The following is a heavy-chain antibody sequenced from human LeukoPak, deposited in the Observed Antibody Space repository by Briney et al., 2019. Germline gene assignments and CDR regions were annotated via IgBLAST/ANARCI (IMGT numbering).Heavy chain of an antibody. Sequence: GGSLRLSCAASGFTFSSYSTNWVRRAPGKGLEWVSSISSSSSYIYYADSVKGRFTISRDNAKNSLYLQMNSLRAGDTAVYYCARDLGYGMDVWGQGTTVTVSS. J-gene: IGHJ6*02. CDR2: ISSSSSYI. CDR3: ARDLGYGMDV. V-gene: IGHV3-21*01. CDR1: GFTFSSYS. D-gene: IGHD3-3*01.